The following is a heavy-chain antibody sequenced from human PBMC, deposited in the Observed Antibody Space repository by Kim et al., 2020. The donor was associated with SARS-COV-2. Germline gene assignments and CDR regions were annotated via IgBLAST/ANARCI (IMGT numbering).Heavy chain of an antibody. V-gene: IGHV4-31*03. Sequence: SETLSLTCNVSGDSISSGDDYWSWIRQHPGKGLEWIGYIHFSGSTYYNPSLKSRLTMSVDTSKNQFSLKLTSVTAADTTMYYCARADLSSSPSFDYWGQGTLVTVSS. CDR3: ARADLSSSPSFDY. CDR2: IHFSGST. D-gene: IGHD6-6*01. J-gene: IGHJ4*02. CDR1: GDSISSGDDY.